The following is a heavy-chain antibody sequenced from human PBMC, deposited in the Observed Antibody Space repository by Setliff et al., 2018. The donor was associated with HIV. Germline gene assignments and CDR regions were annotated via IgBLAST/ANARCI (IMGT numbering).Heavy chain of an antibody. D-gene: IGHD3-9*01. CDR1: GHSFTTYF. V-gene: IGHV1-46*01. Sequence: ASVKVSCKASGHSFTTYFLHWVRQAPGQGLEWMGMINPSGGEPSYAQRFQGRVTMTRDTSTSTVFMDLSSLSFEDTAVYYCARAFQHFEYAFDIWGQGTMVTVSS. CDR3: ARAFQHFEYAFDI. J-gene: IGHJ3*02. CDR2: INPSGGEP.